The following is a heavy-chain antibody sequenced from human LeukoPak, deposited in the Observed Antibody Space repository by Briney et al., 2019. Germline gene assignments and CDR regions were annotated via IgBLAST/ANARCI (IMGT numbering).Heavy chain of an antibody. CDR3: ARHEGGSYDSSGYCFDY. D-gene: IGHD3-22*01. J-gene: IGHJ4*02. Sequence: ASETLSLTCTVSGGSISSSSYYWGWIRQPPGKGLEWIGSIYYSGSTYYNPSLKSRVTIFVDTSKNQFSLKLSSVTAADTAVYYCARHEGGSYDSSGYCFDYWGQGTLVTVSS. CDR2: IYYSGST. CDR1: GGSISSSSYY. V-gene: IGHV4-39*01.